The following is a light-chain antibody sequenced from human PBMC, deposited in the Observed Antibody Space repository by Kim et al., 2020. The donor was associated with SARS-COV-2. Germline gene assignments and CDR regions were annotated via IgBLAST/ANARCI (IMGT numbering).Light chain of an antibody. V-gene: IGLV2-18*02. CDR1: SSDVGIYNR. J-gene: IGLJ2*01. CDR3: SSYTGSNTVL. Sequence: GLSVTSSGTGTSSDVGIYNRVSWYQQPPGTAPKVMIYEVSNRPSEVPDRFSGSKSGNTASLTISGLQAEDEADYYCSSYTGSNTVLFGGGTQLTVL. CDR2: EVS.